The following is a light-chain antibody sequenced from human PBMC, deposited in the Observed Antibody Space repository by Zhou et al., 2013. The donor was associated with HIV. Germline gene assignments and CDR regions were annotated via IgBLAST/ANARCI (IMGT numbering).Light chain of an antibody. J-gene: IGKJ4*01. CDR3: QQYEDLPLT. CDR1: QGISNY. Sequence: DIQMTQSPSSLSASVGDRVTITCRASQGISNYLAWYQQKPGKVPKLLIHDASSLEPGVPSRFSGSGSGTHFTFIISSLQPEDIATYYCQQYEDLPLTFGGGAKVEI. V-gene: IGKV1-33*01. CDR2: DAS.